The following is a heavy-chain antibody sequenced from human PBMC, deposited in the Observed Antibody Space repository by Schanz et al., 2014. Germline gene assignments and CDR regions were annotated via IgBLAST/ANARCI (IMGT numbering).Heavy chain of an antibody. D-gene: IGHD3-16*01. J-gene: IGHJ4*02. CDR2: ISYDGSNK. CDR1: GFTFSSYA. Sequence: QVQLVESGGGVVQPGRSLRLSCAASGFTFSSYAMHWVRQAPGKGLEWVAVISYDGSNKYYADSVKGRFTISRDSARNSLYLQMSSLRAEDTAVYYCARGTPFLCDYWGQGTLVTVSS. V-gene: IGHV3-30*04. CDR3: ARGTPFLCDY.